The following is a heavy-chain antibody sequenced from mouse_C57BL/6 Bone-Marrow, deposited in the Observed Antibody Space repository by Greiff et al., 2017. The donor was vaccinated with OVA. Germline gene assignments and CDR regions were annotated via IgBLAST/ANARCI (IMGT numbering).Heavy chain of an antibody. V-gene: IGHV2-9-1*01. Sequence: QVQLQQSGPGLVAPSQRLSITCTVSGFSLTSYAISWVRQPPGKGLEWLGVIWTGGGTNYNSALKSRLSISKDNSKSQVFLKMNSLQTDDTARYYCARNPGSSSYAMDYWGQGTSVTVSS. CDR1: GFSLTSYA. CDR3: ARNPGSSSYAMDY. D-gene: IGHD1-1*01. J-gene: IGHJ4*01. CDR2: IWTGGGT.